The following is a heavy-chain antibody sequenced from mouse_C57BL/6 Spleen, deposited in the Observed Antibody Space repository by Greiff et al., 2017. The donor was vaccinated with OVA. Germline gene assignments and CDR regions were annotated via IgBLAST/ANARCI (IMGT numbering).Heavy chain of an antibody. CDR1: GYTFTSYW. J-gene: IGHJ3*01. CDR2: IDPSDSYT. D-gene: IGHD3-3*01. V-gene: IGHV1-50*01. CDR3: AREGPWFAY. Sequence: QVQLKQPGAELVKPGASVKLSCKASGYTFTSYWMQWVKQRPGQGLEWIGEIDPSDSYTNYNQKFKGKATLTVDTSSSTAYMQLSSLTSEDSAVYYCAREGPWFAYWGQGTLVTVSA.